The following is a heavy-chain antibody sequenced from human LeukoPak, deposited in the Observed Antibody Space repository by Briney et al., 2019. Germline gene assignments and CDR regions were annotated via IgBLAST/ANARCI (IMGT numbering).Heavy chain of an antibody. J-gene: IGHJ4*02. Sequence: AASVKVSCKVSGYTLTELSMHWVRQAPGKGLEWMGGFDPEDGETIYAQKFQGRVTMTEDTSTDTAYMKLSSLRSEDTAVYYCATEYYYDSSGPTPLDYWGQGTLVTVSS. V-gene: IGHV1-24*01. CDR2: FDPEDGET. CDR3: ATEYYYDSSGPTPLDY. CDR1: GYTLTELS. D-gene: IGHD3-22*01.